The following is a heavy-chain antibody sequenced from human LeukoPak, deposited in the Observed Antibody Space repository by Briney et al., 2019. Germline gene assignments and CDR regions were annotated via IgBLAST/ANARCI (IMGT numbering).Heavy chain of an antibody. CDR2: IIASSGST. Sequence: GGPLRLSCAASVFSFNNYAMGWVRQAPGEGVVCVSIIIASSGSTFYADSVKGRFTISRDNSKNTLYLQMNSLRVEDTAVYYCVKGGYDFVEVAYFDFWGQGTLVTVSS. CDR1: VFSFNNYA. CDR3: VKGGYDFVEVAYFDF. V-gene: IGHV3-23*01. J-gene: IGHJ4*02. D-gene: IGHD5-12*01.